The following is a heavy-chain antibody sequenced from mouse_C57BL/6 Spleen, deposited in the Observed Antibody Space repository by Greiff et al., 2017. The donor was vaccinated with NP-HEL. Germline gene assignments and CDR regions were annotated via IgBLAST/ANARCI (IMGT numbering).Heavy chain of an antibody. CDR1: GYTFTSYW. CDR3: QFITTDYYAMDY. Sequence: VQLKQSGTVLARPGASVKMSCKTSGYTFTSYWMHWVKQRPGQGLEWIGAIYPGNSDTSYNQKFKGKAKLTAVTSASTAYMELSSLTNEDSAVYYCQFITTDYYAMDYWGQGTSVTVSS. D-gene: IGHD1-1*01. J-gene: IGHJ4*01. CDR2: IYPGNSDT. V-gene: IGHV1-5*01.